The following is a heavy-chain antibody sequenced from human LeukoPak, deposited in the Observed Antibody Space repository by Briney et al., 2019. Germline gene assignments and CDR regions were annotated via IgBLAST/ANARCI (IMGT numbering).Heavy chain of an antibody. D-gene: IGHD2-2*01. CDR2: ISSSSSYI. J-gene: IGHJ1*01. CDR1: GFTFSSYS. CDR3: ARDSEVVPAAIQVPGYFQH. V-gene: IGHV3-21*01. Sequence: GGSLRLSCAASGFTFSSYSMNWVRQAPGKGLEWASSISSSSSYIYYADSVKGRFTISRDNAKNSLYLQMNSLRAEDTAVYYCARDSEVVPAAIQVPGYFQHWGQGTLVTVSS.